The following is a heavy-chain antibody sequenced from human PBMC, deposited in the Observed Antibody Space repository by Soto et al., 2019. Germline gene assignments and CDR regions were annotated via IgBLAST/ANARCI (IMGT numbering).Heavy chain of an antibody. CDR1: GFTFSSYW. CDR2: IKQDGSEK. J-gene: IGHJ6*02. V-gene: IGHV3-7*01. CDR3: ASRVLVSYYYGMDV. Sequence: GGSLRLSCAASGFTFSSYWMSWVRQAPGKGLEWVANIKQDGSEKYYVDSVKGRFTISRDNAKNTLYLQMNSLRAEDTAVYYCASRVLVSYYYGMDVWGQGTTVTVSS. D-gene: IGHD3-10*01.